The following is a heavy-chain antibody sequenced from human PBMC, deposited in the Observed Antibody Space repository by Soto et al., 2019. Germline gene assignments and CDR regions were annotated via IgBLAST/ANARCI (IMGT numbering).Heavy chain of an antibody. D-gene: IGHD5-12*01. CDR1: GGTFSGYY. J-gene: IGHJ6*02. CDR2: INHSGST. V-gene: IGHV4-34*01. CDR3: ASGVRSGYDSYCYYCMYG. Sequence: SETLSLTCAVYGGTFSGYYWSVIRQPPGKGLEWIGEINHSGSTNYNPSLKSRVTISVDTSKNQFSLKLSSVTTADTAVYYCASGVRSGYDSYCYYCMYGCRQGTT.